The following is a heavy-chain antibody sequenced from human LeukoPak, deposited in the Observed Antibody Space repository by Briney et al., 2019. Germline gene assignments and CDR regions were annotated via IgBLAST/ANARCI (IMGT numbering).Heavy chain of an antibody. V-gene: IGHV4-30-2*02. Sequence: KSSETLSLTCAVSGGSISSGGYSWSWIRQPPGKGLEWIGEINHSGSTNYNPSLKSRVTISVDTSKNQFSLKLSSVAAADTAVYYCAATYYDSSGYPAFGYWGQGTLVTVSS. CDR3: AATYYDSSGYPAFGY. J-gene: IGHJ4*02. CDR2: INHSGST. CDR1: GGSISSGGYS. D-gene: IGHD3-22*01.